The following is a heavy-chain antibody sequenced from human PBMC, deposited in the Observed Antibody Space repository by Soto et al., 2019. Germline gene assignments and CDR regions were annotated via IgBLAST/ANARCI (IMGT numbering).Heavy chain of an antibody. Sequence: ASVKVSCKASGYTFTSYYMHWVRQAPGQGLEWMGIINPSDGSTSYAQKLQGRVTMTTDTSTSTAYMELRSLRSDDTAVYYCARVSLGIAVAGPDFDYWGQGTLVTVSS. J-gene: IGHJ4*02. CDR1: GYTFTSYY. V-gene: IGHV1-46*01. CDR2: INPSDGST. CDR3: ARVSLGIAVAGPDFDY. D-gene: IGHD6-19*01.